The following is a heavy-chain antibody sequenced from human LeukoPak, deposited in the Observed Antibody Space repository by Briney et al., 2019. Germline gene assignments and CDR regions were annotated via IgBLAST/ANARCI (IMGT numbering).Heavy chain of an antibody. J-gene: IGHJ3*02. CDR3: AKESYDSSGDAFDI. D-gene: IGHD3-22*01. Sequence: PGGSLRLSCAASGFTFSSYGMHWVRQAPGKGLEWVAVIWYDGSNKYYADSVKGRFTISRDNSKNTLYLQMNSLRAEDTAVYYCAKESYDSSGDAFDIWGQGTMVTVSS. V-gene: IGHV3-33*06. CDR2: IWYDGSNK. CDR1: GFTFSSYG.